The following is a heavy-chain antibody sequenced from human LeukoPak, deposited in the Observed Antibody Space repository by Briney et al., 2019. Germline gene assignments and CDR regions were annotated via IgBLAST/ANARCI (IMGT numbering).Heavy chain of an antibody. CDR2: IYYSGST. CDR3: ARAAAGIADY. CDR1: GGSISSGGYY. V-gene: IGHV4-31*03. Sequence: SQTLSLTCTVSGGSISSGGYYWSWLRQHPGKGLEWIGYIYYSGSTYYNPSLKSRVTISVDTSKNQFSLKLSSVTAADTAVYYCARAAAGIADYWGQGTLVTVSS. D-gene: IGHD6-13*01. J-gene: IGHJ4*02.